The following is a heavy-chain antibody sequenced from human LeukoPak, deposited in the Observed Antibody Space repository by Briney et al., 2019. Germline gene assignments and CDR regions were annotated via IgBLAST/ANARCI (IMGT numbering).Heavy chain of an antibody. J-gene: IGHJ4*02. CDR3: ARTQSQSGSYRYYFGY. Sequence: TSETLSLTCTVSGASVGSAGYYWSWIRQPPGGGLEWIGYIYYISNTNHNPSLRSRVTMSVDPSKNQFSLKLNSVTAADTAVYYCARTQSQSGSYRYYFGYWGQGTLVTVSS. CDR1: GASVGSAGYY. CDR2: IYYISNT. V-gene: IGHV4-61*08. D-gene: IGHD1-26*01.